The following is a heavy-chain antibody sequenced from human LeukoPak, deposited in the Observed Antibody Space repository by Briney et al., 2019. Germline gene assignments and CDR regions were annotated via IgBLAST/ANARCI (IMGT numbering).Heavy chain of an antibody. CDR2: IHSDGSTI. CDR3: ARGGGSAASGSQVRVDYMDV. CDR1: GFTFSSYW. Sequence: GGSLRLSCAASGFTFSSYWMHWVRQVPGKRLVWVSLIHSDGSTIIYADSVKGRFTISRDNAKKTLYLQMDSLRVEDMTVYYCARGGGSAASGSQVRVDYMDVWGKGTTVTVSS. V-gene: IGHV3-74*01. J-gene: IGHJ6*03. D-gene: IGHD3-10*01.